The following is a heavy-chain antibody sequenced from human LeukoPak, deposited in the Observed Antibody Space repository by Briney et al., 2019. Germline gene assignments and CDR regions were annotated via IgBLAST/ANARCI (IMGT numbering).Heavy chain of an antibody. CDR3: ARHAMGGDTAMVW. V-gene: IGHV5-10-1*01. Sequence: GESLNFSCKGSGYRFTNCSISWVRQMPGKGLEWMGRIDPSDSYTNYSPSFQGHVTISADKSISTAYLQWSSLKASDSAMYYCARHAMGGDTAMVWWGQGTLVTVSS. CDR2: IDPSDSYT. J-gene: IGHJ4*02. CDR1: GYRFTNCS. D-gene: IGHD5-18*01.